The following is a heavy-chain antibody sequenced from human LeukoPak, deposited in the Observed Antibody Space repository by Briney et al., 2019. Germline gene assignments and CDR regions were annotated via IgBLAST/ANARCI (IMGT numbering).Heavy chain of an antibody. Sequence: ASVKVSCKASGGTFSSYAISWVRQAPGQGLEWMGGIIPIFGTANYAQKFQGRVTITADESTSTAYMELSSLRSEDTAVYYCVRDPHYYGSGSYFDYWGQGTLVTVSS. V-gene: IGHV1-69*13. CDR3: VRDPHYYGSGSYFDY. CDR1: GGTFSSYA. D-gene: IGHD3-10*01. J-gene: IGHJ4*02. CDR2: IIPIFGTA.